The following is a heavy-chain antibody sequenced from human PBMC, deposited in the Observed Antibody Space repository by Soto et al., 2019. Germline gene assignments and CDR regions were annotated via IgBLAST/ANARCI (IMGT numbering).Heavy chain of an antibody. J-gene: IGHJ5*02. CDR2: IYYIGAY. D-gene: IGHD1-7*01. CDR1: GASVSSYY. V-gene: IGHV4-59*02. CDR3: ARTPETRDWLDP. Sequence: QVQLQQSGPGLVRPSETLSLSCSVSGASVSSYYWSWVRQPPGKGLEWIGYIYYIGAYNYNPSLKSRVIISVDTSKNQFSLKLTSVTAADTAVYYCARTPETRDWLDPWGQGTLVTVSS.